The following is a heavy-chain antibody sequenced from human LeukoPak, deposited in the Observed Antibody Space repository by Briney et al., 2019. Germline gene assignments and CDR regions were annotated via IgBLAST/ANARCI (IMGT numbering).Heavy chain of an antibody. CDR1: GFTVSSNY. D-gene: IGHD3-9*01. CDR3: AKGDTYYDLLTCFDF. Sequence: GGSLRLSCAASGFTVSSNYMSWVRQSPGKGLEWVSTFSASSTITYYADSVKGRFTISRDNSKNTLYLQMNSLRDEDTAVYYCAKGDTYYDLLTCFDFWGPGTLVTVSS. V-gene: IGHV3-23*01. J-gene: IGHJ4*02. CDR2: FSASSTIT.